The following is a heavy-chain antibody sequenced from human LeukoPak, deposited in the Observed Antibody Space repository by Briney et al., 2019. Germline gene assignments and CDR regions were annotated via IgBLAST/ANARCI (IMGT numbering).Heavy chain of an antibody. D-gene: IGHD4-11*01. Sequence: PSETLSLTCSVSGDSVRSDSHYWGWIRQPPGKGLEWIGNVYYSGRTAYNPSLKSRVTISVDISKNQFSLKLSSVTAADTAVYYCVSNYGLAYYYYGMDVWGQGTTVTVSS. V-gene: IGHV4-61*01. CDR2: VYYSGRT. CDR3: VSNYGLAYYYYGMDV. J-gene: IGHJ6*02. CDR1: GDSVRSDSHY.